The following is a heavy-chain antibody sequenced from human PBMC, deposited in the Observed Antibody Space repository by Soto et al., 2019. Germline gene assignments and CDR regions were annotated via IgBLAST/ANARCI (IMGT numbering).Heavy chain of an antibody. CDR3: PNLGLGPPGLEP. J-gene: IGHJ5*02. V-gene: IGHV3-15*01. D-gene: IGHD3-10*01. Sequence: GGSLRLSCAASGFTFSNAWMSWVRQAPGKGLEWVGRIYSKTDGGTTDYAAPVKGRFTISRDDSKNTLYLQMNSLKTEDTAVYDRPNLGLGPPGLEPWVEGTLITIS. CDR1: GFTFSNAW. CDR2: IYSKTDGGTT.